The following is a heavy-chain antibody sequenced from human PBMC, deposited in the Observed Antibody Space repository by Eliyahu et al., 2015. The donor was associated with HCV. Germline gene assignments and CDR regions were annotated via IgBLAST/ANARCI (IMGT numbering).Heavy chain of an antibody. CDR2: INAGTENT. V-gene: IGHV1-3*01. CDR1: GFTFTXDL. D-gene: IGHD2-2*01. J-gene: IGHJ4*02. Sequence: QVQLVQSGTELXKPGASVKVSCKGSGFTFTXDLIXWVRQAPGQRLDWMGCINAGTENTKYSRNXQGRVTITRDTSASTIYMELTSLRSEDTAVYYCARDLIVPGGSLRYWGQGTLVTVTS. CDR3: ARDLIVPGGSLRY.